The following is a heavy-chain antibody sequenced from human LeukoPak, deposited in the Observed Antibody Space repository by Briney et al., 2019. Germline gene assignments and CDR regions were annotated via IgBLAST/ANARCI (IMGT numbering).Heavy chain of an antibody. CDR1: GGTFTYYS. D-gene: IGHD1-26*01. J-gene: IGHJ6*03. CDR2: ISGYNDNT. V-gene: IGHV1-18*01. CDR3: ARDPSIVGVTLHRYYYMDV. Sequence: ASVKVSCKASGGTFTYYSITWVRQAPGQGLEWMGWISGYNDNTNYAQKLQGRVTMTTDTSTSTAYMELRSLTSDDTAVYYCARDPSIVGVTLHRYYYMDVWGKGTTVTVSS.